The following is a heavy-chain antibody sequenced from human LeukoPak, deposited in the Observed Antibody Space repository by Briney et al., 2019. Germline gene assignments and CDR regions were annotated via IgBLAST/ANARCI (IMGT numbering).Heavy chain of an antibody. D-gene: IGHD3/OR15-3a*01. V-gene: IGHV4-59*01. CDR2: IYYSGST. CDR3: ARGIDAGLRYAFHI. CDR1: GGSISSYY. J-gene: IGHJ3*02. Sequence: SETLSLTCTVSGGSISSYYWSWIRQPPGNGLEWIGYIYYSGSTNYNPSLKSRVTISVDTSKNQFSLKLSSVTAADTAVYYCARGIDAGLRYAFHIWGQGTMVTVSS.